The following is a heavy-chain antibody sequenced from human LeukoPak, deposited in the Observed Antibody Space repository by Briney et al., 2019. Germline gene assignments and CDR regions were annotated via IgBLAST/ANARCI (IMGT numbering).Heavy chain of an antibody. CDR3: ATILPVNYYMDV. D-gene: IGHD3-3*02. CDR1: AGSISNSY. V-gene: IGHV4-59*01. J-gene: IGHJ6*03. Sequence: SETLSLTCTVSAGSISNSYWSWIRQPPGEGLESIGYIYYNGHTNYNPSLKSRVTISVDTSKNQFSLNLSSVTAADTAVYYCATILPVNYYMDVWGKGTTVTVSS. CDR2: IYYNGHT.